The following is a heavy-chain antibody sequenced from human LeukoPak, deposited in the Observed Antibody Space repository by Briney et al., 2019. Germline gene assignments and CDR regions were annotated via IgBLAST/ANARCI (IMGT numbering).Heavy chain of an antibody. CDR1: GFTFSSYS. Sequence: AGGSLRLSCAASGFTFSSYSMNWVRQAPGKGLEWVSAISGSGGSTYYADSVKGRFTISRDNSKNTLYLQMNSLRAEDTAVYYCAKDRSYYYDSSGYYYLDDDAFDIWGQGTMVTVSS. CDR3: AKDRSYYYDSSGYYYLDDDAFDI. CDR2: ISGSGGST. V-gene: IGHV3-23*01. J-gene: IGHJ3*02. D-gene: IGHD3-22*01.